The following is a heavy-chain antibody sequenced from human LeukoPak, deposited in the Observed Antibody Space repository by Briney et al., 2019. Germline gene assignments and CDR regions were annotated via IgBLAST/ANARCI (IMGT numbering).Heavy chain of an antibody. CDR1: GFTFSENW. V-gene: IGHV3-74*01. CDR3: AREEHRLAEACKSAFDF. Sequence: GGSLRLSCVASGFTFSENWMHWVRQAPGKGLAWVSHINRDGGLTNYADSVKGRFTISRDNARNTVYLQMSSLRVEDTAIYFCAREEHRLAEACKSAFDFGGQGTLVTVSP. D-gene: IGHD6-13*01. J-gene: IGHJ3*01. CDR2: INRDGGLT.